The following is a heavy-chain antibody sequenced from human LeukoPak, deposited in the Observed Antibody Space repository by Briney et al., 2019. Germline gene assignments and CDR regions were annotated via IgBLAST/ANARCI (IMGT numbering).Heavy chain of an antibody. Sequence: ASVKVSCKTSGYTFTSYSFSWVRQAPGKGLEWMGWISTYNGKTYYSGRFQGRVTMTTDTSTSTAYMELRSLRSDDTAVYYCARDYIAAAGSLYYYYYGMDVWGQGTTVTVSS. CDR1: GYTFTSYS. J-gene: IGHJ6*02. CDR3: ARDYIAAAGSLYYYYYGMDV. V-gene: IGHV1-18*01. CDR2: ISTYNGKT. D-gene: IGHD6-13*01.